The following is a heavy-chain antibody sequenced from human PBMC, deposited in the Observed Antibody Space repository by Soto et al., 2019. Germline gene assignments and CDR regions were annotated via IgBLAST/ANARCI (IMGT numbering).Heavy chain of an antibody. CDR1: GYTFTSYG. CDR2: SSGYGGDT. V-gene: IGHV1-18*04. Sequence: QIQLVQSGDEVKKPGASVKVSCKASGYTFTSYGINWVRQAPGQGLEWMGWSSGYGGDTNYAQKLHGRVTMTTYTCTNPAAMELRSLRADDTAVYYCARDRNGYGSVYSCYPGSYWGQGTLVTVSS. D-gene: IGHD2-15*01. J-gene: IGHJ4*02. CDR3: ARDRNGYGSVYSCYPGSY.